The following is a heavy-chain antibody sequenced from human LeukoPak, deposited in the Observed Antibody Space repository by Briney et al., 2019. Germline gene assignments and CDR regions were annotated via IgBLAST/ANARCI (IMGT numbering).Heavy chain of an antibody. Sequence: GASVKVSCKASGGTFSSYAISWVRQAPGQGLEWMGGIIPIFGTANYAQKFQGRVTITADKSTSTAYMELSSLRSEDTAVYYCAREWKVGAFYYFDYWGQGTLVTVSS. D-gene: IGHD1-26*01. CDR1: GGTFSSYA. V-gene: IGHV1-69*06. CDR2: IIPIFGTA. CDR3: AREWKVGAFYYFDY. J-gene: IGHJ4*02.